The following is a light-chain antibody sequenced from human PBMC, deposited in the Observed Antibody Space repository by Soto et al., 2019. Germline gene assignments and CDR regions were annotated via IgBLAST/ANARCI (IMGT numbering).Light chain of an antibody. CDR1: QSIVTY. CDR2: AAY. Sequence: EIQMTQSPSSLSSSLGDRVTITCRASQSIVTYLNWYLQKPGKAPKLLIYAAYNLQSGVPSRFSGSGSGTDFTLTISSLQPEDFATYFCQQSYSTPLWTCGQGTKVDIK. CDR3: QQSYSTPLWT. V-gene: IGKV1-39*01. J-gene: IGKJ1*01.